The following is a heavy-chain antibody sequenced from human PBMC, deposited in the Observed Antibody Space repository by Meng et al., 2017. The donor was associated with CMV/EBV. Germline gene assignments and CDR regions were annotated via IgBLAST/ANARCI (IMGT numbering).Heavy chain of an antibody. V-gene: IGHV3-7*02. J-gene: IGHJ4*02. D-gene: IGHD4-17*01. CDR1: GLPSSNYW. CDR2: IKNDGSER. Sequence: YLVGSGGGLVQPGGSLILSCAASGLPSSNYWMSWVRQAPGKGLEWVANIKNDGSERYYVDSVKGRFSISRDNADNSLYLQMNNLRAEDTAVYYCRLGHYSQDWGQGTLVTVSS. CDR3: RLGHYSQD.